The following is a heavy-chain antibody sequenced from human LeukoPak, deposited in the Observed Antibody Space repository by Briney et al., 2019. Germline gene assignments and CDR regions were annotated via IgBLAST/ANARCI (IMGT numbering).Heavy chain of an antibody. D-gene: IGHD2-2*01. CDR1: GGSISSYY. CDR2: IYYSGST. Sequence: PSETLSLTCTVSGGSISSYYWSWIRQPPGKGLEWIGYIYYSGSTNYNPSLKSRVTISVDTSKDQFSLKLSSVIAADTAVYYCARTTEGYCSSASCFGFSYSYYMDVWGKGTTVTISS. V-gene: IGHV4-59*01. CDR3: ARTTEGYCSSASCFGFSYSYYMDV. J-gene: IGHJ6*03.